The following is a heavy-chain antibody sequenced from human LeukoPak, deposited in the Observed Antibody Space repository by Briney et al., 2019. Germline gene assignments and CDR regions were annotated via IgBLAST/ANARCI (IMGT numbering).Heavy chain of an antibody. CDR1: GFTFSNYG. Sequence: GGSLRLSCAASGFTFSNYGMNWVRQAPGKGLEWVSAISGSGHNTYYADSVKGRFTISRDNSKNTLYLQMNSLRAEDTAVFYCAKSSLVAPYDYWGQGTLVTVSS. CDR2: ISGSGHNT. CDR3: AKSSLVAPYDY. V-gene: IGHV3-23*01. D-gene: IGHD2-15*01. J-gene: IGHJ4*02.